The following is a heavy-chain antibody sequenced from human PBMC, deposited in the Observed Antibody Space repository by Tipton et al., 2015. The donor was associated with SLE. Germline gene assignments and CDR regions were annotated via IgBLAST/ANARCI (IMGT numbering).Heavy chain of an antibody. CDR2: NYYSGST. CDR3: ARGGEQLVSYFDY. D-gene: IGHD6-13*01. CDR1: GGSISSHY. Sequence: TLSLTCTVSGGSISSHYWSWIRQPPGKGLEWIGYNYYSGSTNYNPSLKSRVTISVDTSKNQFSLKLSSVTAADTAVYYCARGGEQLVSYFDYWGQGTLVPVSS. J-gene: IGHJ4*02. V-gene: IGHV4-59*11.